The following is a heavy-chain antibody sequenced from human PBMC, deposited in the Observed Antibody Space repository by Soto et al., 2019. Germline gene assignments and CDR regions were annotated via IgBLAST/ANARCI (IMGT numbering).Heavy chain of an antibody. CDR2: INPSGGST. Sequence: ASVKVSCKASGYTFTSYYMHWVRQAPGQGLEWMGIINPSGGSTSYAQKFQGRVTMTRDTSTSTVYMELSSLRSEDTAVYYCARDAYSGYDFYYYYGMDVWGQGTTVTVSS. CDR3: ARDAYSGYDFYYYYGMDV. V-gene: IGHV1-46*01. D-gene: IGHD5-12*01. J-gene: IGHJ6*02. CDR1: GYTFTSYY.